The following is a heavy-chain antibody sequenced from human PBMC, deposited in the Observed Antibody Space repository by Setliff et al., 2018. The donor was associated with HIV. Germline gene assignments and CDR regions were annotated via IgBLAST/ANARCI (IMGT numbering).Heavy chain of an antibody. Sequence: KTSETLSLTCTVSGGSISSGSYYWSWIRQPAGKGLEWIGRTYTSGSTNYNPSLKSRVTISVDTSKNQFSLKLSSVTAADTAVYYCARGLHLRITMVRGEYYGMDVWGQGTTVTVSS. J-gene: IGHJ6*02. D-gene: IGHD3-10*01. V-gene: IGHV4-61*02. CDR2: TYTSGST. CDR3: ARGLHLRITMVRGEYYGMDV. CDR1: GGSISSGSYY.